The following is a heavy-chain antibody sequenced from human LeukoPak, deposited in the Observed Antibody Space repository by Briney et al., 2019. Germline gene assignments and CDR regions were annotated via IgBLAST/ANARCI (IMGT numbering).Heavy chain of an antibody. CDR2: IHFSGAT. D-gene: IGHD2/OR15-2a*01. CDR3: ARHGPVPLYQRGMDV. J-gene: IGHJ6*02. V-gene: IGHV4-59*08. Sequence: PSETLSLTCTVSGGSINGYYWSYIRQPPGQGLEWIGYIHFSGATLYNPSLRGRVTMSVDASKNQFSLKLSSVTAADTAVYFCARHGPVPLYQRGMDVWGQG. CDR1: GGSINGYY.